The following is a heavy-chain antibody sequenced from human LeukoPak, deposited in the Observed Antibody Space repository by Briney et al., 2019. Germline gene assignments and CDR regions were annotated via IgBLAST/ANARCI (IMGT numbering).Heavy chain of an antibody. CDR1: GYTFTGYY. J-gene: IGHJ3*02. D-gene: IGHD2-8*01. CDR2: INPNSGGT. CDR3: ARESGHQVLPSPSGAFDI. Sequence: ASVKVSCKASGYTFTGYYMHWVRQAPGQGLEWMGWINPNSGGTNYAQKFQGRITMTRDTSISTAYMELSRLRSDDTAVYYCARESGHQVLPSPSGAFDIWGQGTMVTVSS. V-gene: IGHV1-2*02.